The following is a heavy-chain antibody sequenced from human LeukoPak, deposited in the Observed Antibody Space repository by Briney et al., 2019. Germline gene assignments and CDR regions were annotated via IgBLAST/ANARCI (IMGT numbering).Heavy chain of an antibody. V-gene: IGHV3-30*04. Sequence: GGSLRLSCVASGFTFSNFGVNWVRQAPGKGLEWLAIISYDGSNTYYADSVKGRFTISRDHSQSTLSFQLSSLRAEDTAVYYCARDANADCYTGQFAYWGQGTQVTVSS. D-gene: IGHD2-2*02. CDR2: ISYDGSNT. CDR3: ARDANADCYTGQFAY. J-gene: IGHJ4*02. CDR1: GFTFSNFG.